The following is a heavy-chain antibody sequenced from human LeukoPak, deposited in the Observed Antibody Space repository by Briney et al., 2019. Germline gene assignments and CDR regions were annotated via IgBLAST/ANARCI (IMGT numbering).Heavy chain of an antibody. J-gene: IGHJ4*02. CDR2: ANTDGSST. Sequence: GGSLRLSCAASGFTFSNYYMHWVRQAPGKGLVWVSRANTDGSSTTNADSVKGRFTISRDNAKNTLYLQMNSLRAEDTAVYYCARGMSATSGYLELEYWGQGALVTVST. CDR1: GFTFSNYY. CDR3: ARGMSATSGYLELEY. D-gene: IGHD3-22*01. V-gene: IGHV3-74*01.